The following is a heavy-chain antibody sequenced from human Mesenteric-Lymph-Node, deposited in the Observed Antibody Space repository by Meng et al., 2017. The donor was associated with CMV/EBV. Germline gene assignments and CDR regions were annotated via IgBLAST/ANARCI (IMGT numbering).Heavy chain of an antibody. D-gene: IGHD3-9*01. CDR1: GYTFISFA. Sequence: ASVKVSCKASGYTFISFAISWVRQAPGQGLEWMGSISAYNGNTNYAQRFQHRVTMTTDTSTNTVYMELKSLRSDDTAMYYCARIKIFRRETYYFDYWGQGTLVTVSS. CDR2: ISAYNGNT. V-gene: IGHV1-18*01. J-gene: IGHJ4*02. CDR3: ARIKIFRRETYYFDY.